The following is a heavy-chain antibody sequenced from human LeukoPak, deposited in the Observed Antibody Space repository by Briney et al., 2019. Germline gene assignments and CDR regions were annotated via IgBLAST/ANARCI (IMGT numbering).Heavy chain of an antibody. CDR3: AKASTVVGCSGGSCYLFDP. J-gene: IGHJ5*02. V-gene: IGHV3-23*01. CDR1: GFTFSSYA. D-gene: IGHD2-15*01. Sequence: GGSLRLSCAASGFTFSSYAMSWVRQAPGEGLEWVSGVSGSDGSRNYADSVKGRFTISRDNSKNKLYLQMNSLRAEDTAVYYCAKASTVVGCSGGSCYLFDPWGQGTLVTVSS. CDR2: VSGSDGSR.